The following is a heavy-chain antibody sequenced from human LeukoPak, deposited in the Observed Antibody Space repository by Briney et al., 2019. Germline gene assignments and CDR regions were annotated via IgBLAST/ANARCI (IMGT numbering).Heavy chain of an antibody. D-gene: IGHD4-17*01. J-gene: IGHJ1*01. CDR3: AKGAYGDYEYFPH. V-gene: IGHV3-13*01. Sequence: PGGSLRLSCAASGFTFSSYDMHWVRQATGKGLEWVSAIGTAGDTYYPGSVKGRFTISRENAKNSLYLQMNSLRAGDTAVYYCAKGAYGDYEYFPHWGQGTLVTVSS. CDR1: GFTFSSYD. CDR2: IGTAGDT.